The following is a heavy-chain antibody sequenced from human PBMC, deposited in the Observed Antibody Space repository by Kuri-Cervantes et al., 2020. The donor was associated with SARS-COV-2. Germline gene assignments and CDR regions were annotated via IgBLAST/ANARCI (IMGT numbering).Heavy chain of an antibody. CDR1: GFTFSDYY. V-gene: IGHV3-11*03. Sequence: GGSLRLSCAASGFTFSDYYMSWIRQAPGKGLEWLSYISSSGTYTKYADSVKGRFTISRDNAKNSLYLQMNSLRAEDTAVYYCARTWGHYDFWIDYLYYFDYWGQGTLVTVSS. J-gene: IGHJ4*02. CDR2: ISSSGTYT. CDR3: ARTWGHYDFWIDYLYYFDY. D-gene: IGHD3-3*01.